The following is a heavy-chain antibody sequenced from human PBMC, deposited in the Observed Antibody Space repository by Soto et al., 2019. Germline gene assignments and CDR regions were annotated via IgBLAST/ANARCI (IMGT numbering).Heavy chain of an antibody. CDR2: INHSGST. CDR1: GGSFSGYY. Sequence: SETLSLTCAVYGGSFSGYYWSWIRQPPGKGLEWIGEINHSGSTNYNPSLKSRVTISVDTSKNQFSLKLSSVTAADTAVYYCARGGGYDILTGYYIVPWFGPWGQGTLVTVSS. D-gene: IGHD3-9*01. CDR3: ARGGGYDILTGYYIVPWFGP. J-gene: IGHJ5*02. V-gene: IGHV4-34*01.